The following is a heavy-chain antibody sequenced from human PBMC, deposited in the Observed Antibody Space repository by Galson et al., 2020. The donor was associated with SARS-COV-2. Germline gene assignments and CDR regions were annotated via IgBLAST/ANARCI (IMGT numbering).Heavy chain of an antibody. CDR3: ARDPNTRIAARPPYYYYGMDV. CDR1: GVSISSYY. Sequence: ETSATLSLTCTVSGVSISSYYWSWIRQPAGKGLEWIGRIYTSASTNYKPSPTSRVTMSADTSKNQFSLKLSTVTAADTAVYYCARDPNTRIAARPPYYYYGMDVGGQGTTVTVSS. V-gene: IGHV4-4*07. D-gene: IGHD6-6*01. CDR2: IYTSAST. J-gene: IGHJ6*02.